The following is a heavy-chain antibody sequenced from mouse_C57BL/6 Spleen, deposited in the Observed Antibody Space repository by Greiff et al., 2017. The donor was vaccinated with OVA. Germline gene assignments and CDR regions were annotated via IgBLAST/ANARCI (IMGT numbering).Heavy chain of an antibody. J-gene: IGHJ1*03. CDR2: ISSGGSYT. CDR1: GFTFSSYG. V-gene: IGHV5-6*02. Sequence: EVKLVESGGDLVKPGGSLKLSCAASGFTFSSYGMSWVRQTPDKRLEWVVTISSGGSYTYYPDSVKGRFTISRDNAKNTLYLQMSSLKSEDTAMYYCARLYDYDGDWYFDVWGTGTTVTVSS. D-gene: IGHD2-4*01. CDR3: ARLYDYDGDWYFDV.